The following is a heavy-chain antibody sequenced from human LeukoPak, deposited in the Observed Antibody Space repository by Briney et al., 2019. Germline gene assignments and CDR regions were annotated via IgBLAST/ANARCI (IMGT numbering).Heavy chain of an antibody. CDR2: IRGSGDGTST. CDR1: GFTFSSFA. D-gene: IGHD3-3*01. J-gene: IGHJ4*02. CDR3: TKGLTPTVF. Sequence: GGSLRLSCAASGFTFSSFAMSWVRQAPGKGLEWVSNIRGSGDGTSTYYADSVKGRFTISRDNSNNMLYLQMNSLRAEDTAVYYCTKGLTPTVFGGQGTLVAVSS. V-gene: IGHV3-23*01.